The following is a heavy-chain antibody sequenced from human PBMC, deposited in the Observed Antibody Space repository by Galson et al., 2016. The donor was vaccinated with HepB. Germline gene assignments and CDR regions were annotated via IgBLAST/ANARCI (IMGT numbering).Heavy chain of an antibody. V-gene: IGHV3-23*01. J-gene: IGHJ5*02. CDR2: IRGSGIST. CDR1: GFTFSGYA. CDR3: IRRIAAPGTCWFDP. Sequence: SLRLSCAASGFTFSGYAMSWVRQAPGRGLEWVSSIRGSGISTNYADSVKGRFTISRDNSKNTLYLQMNSLRADDTAIYYCIRRIAAPGTCWFDPWGQGTLVTVSS. D-gene: IGHD6-13*01.